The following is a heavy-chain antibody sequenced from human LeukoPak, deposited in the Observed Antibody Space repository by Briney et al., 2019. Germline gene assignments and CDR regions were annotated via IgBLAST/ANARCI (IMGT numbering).Heavy chain of an antibody. V-gene: IGHV6-1*01. CDR3: AREWGIAVAMGMDV. CDR2: TYYRSKWYN. J-gene: IGHJ6*02. CDR1: GDSVS. D-gene: IGHD6-19*01. Sequence: SQTLSLTCAISGDSVSRNWIRQSPSRGLEWLGRTYYRSKWYNDYAVSVKSRITINPDTSKNQFSLQLSSVTPEDTAVYYCAREWGIAVAMGMDVWGQGTTVTVSS.